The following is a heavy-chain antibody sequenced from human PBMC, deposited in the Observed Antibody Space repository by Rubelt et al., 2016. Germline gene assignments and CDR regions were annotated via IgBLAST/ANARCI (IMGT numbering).Heavy chain of an antibody. D-gene: IGHD4-17*01. J-gene: IGHJ4*02. Sequence: QKLQGRVTMTTDTSTSTAYMELRSLRSDDTAVYYCARGQDYGDYELDYWGQGTLVTVSS. V-gene: IGHV1-18*01. CDR3: ARGQDYGDYELDY.